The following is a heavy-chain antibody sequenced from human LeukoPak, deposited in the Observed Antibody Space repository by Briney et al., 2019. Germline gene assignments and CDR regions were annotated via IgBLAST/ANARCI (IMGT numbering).Heavy chain of an antibody. Sequence: GASVRVSCKASRYSFTDHYLHWLRHAPGQRLEWMAWIHPKAGVTNYAERFQGRLSLTRDTSISTLYMDLNSLTSDDTAVYYCARDHNWGPDYWGQGTLVSVSS. J-gene: IGHJ4*02. CDR2: IHPKAGVT. V-gene: IGHV1-2*02. CDR1: RYSFTDHY. D-gene: IGHD7-27*01. CDR3: ARDHNWGPDY.